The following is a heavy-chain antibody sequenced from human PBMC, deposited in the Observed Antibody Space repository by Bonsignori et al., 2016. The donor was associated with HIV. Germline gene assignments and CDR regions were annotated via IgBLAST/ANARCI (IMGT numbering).Heavy chain of an antibody. CDR3: AKDMRYYYDSSGLFDY. CDR2: ISYDGSNK. J-gene: IGHJ4*02. D-gene: IGHD3-22*01. V-gene: IGHV3-30*18. Sequence: VRQMPGKGLEWVAVISYDGSNKYYADSVKGRFTISRDNSKNTLYLQMNSLRAEDTAVYYCAKDMRYYYDSSGLFDYWGQGTLVTVSS.